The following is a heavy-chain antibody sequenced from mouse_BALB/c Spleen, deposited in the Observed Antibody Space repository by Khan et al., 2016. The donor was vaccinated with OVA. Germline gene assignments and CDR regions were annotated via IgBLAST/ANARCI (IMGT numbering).Heavy chain of an antibody. Sequence: EVQGVESGGGLVQPGGSRKLSCAASGFTFSSFGMHWVRQAPEKGLEWVAYISSDSYTIYYADTVKGRFTISRDNPRKTLFLQLTSLGSEDTAMYDCARGNGAWFAYWGQGTLVTVSA. CDR2: ISSDSYTI. CDR3: ARGNGAWFAY. D-gene: IGHD2-1*01. V-gene: IGHV5-17*02. CDR1: GFTFSSFG. J-gene: IGHJ3*01.